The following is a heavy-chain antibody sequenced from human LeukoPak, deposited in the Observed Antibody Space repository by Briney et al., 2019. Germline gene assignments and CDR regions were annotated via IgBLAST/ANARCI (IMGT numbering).Heavy chain of an antibody. CDR3: AREAYYYDSSGYYYHFDY. Sequence: ASVQVSCQASGYTFTSYYMHWVRQAPGQGLEWMGIINPSGGSTSYAQKFQGRVTMTRDTSTSTVYMELSSLRSEDTAVYYCAREAYYYDSSGYYYHFDYWGQGTLVTVSS. CDR1: GYTFTSYY. J-gene: IGHJ4*02. CDR2: INPSGGST. D-gene: IGHD3-22*01. V-gene: IGHV1-46*01.